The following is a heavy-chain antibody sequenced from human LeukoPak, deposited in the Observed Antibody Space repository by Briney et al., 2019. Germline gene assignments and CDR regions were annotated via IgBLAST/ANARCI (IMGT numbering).Heavy chain of an antibody. D-gene: IGHD3-3*01. CDR1: GFTFSSYA. Sequence: GRSLRLSCAASGFTFSSYAMHWVRQAPGKGLEWVSIIYSGGSTYYADSVKGRFTISRDNSKNTLYLQMNSLRAEDTAVYYCAKHVLRFLEWPKHDAFDIWGQGTMVTVSS. J-gene: IGHJ3*02. CDR3: AKHVLRFLEWPKHDAFDI. V-gene: IGHV3-66*04. CDR2: IYSGGST.